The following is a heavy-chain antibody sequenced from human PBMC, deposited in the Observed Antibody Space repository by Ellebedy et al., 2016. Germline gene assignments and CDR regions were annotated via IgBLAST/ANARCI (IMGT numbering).Heavy chain of an antibody. CDR3: ARDKGAGYCSGGTCYSFDY. CDR2: PSYAGSDK. J-gene: IGHJ4*02. V-gene: IGHV3-30*04. Sequence: GGSLRLSCAASGFTFTSYAMHWVRQAPGKGLEWVAVPSYAGSDKYHADSVKGRFTISRDNSKNTVYLQMNSLRAEDTAVYYCARDKGAGYCSGGTCYSFDYWGQGTLVTVSS. CDR1: GFTFTSYA. D-gene: IGHD2-15*01.